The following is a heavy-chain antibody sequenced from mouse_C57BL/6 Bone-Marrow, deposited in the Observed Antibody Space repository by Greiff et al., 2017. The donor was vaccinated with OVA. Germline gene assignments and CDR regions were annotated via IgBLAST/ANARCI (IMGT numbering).Heavy chain of an antibody. D-gene: IGHD4-1*01. J-gene: IGHJ2*01. CDR1: GFTFSSYA. Sequence: DVKLVESGGGLVKPGGSLKLSCAASGFTFSSYAMSWVRQTPEKRLEWVATISDGGSYTYYPDNVKGRFTISRDNAKNNLYLQMSHLKSEDTAMYYCARRELGPDYWGQGTTLTVSS. CDR3: ARRELGPDY. CDR2: ISDGGSYT. V-gene: IGHV5-4*03.